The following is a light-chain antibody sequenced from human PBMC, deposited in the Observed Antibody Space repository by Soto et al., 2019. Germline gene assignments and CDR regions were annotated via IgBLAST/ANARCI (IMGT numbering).Light chain of an antibody. CDR1: QGISRY. CDR3: LQKYFYPFT. Sequence: AIQLTQSPSSLSASVGDSVTITCRASQGISRYLSWYQQKPGRAPKLLIYAASNLQSGVPARFSGSGSGTDFTLTISSLQPEDFATYYCLQKYFYPFTFGPGTKVDIK. J-gene: IGKJ3*01. CDR2: AAS. V-gene: IGKV1-6*01.